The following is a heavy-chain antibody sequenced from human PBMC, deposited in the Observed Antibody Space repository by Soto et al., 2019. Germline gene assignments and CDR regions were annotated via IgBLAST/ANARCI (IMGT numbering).Heavy chain of an antibody. Sequence: LRLSCTASGFTFGDYAMSWFRQAPGKGLEWVGFIRSKAYGGTTEYAASVKGRFTISRDDSKSIAYLQMNSLKTEDTAVYYCTRVWNSSSWYFYYYYGMDVWGQGTTVTVSS. D-gene: IGHD6-13*01. CDR3: TRVWNSSSWYFYYYYGMDV. CDR1: GFTFGDYA. CDR2: IRSKAYGGTT. V-gene: IGHV3-49*03. J-gene: IGHJ6*02.